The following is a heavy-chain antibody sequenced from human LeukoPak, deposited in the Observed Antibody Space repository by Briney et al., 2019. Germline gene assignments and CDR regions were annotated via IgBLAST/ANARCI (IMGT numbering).Heavy chain of an antibody. V-gene: IGHV3-7*01. J-gene: IGHJ4*02. CDR1: GFTFSSYW. Sequence: GSLRLSCAASGFTFSSYWMTWVRQAPGKGLEWVANIQHDGSATYYVDSVKGRFTISRDNAKNSLYLQMNSLRAEDAAVYYCARDGPHSSSSDFDYWGQGTLVTVSS. CDR2: IQHDGSAT. D-gene: IGHD6-6*01. CDR3: ARDGPHSSSSDFDY.